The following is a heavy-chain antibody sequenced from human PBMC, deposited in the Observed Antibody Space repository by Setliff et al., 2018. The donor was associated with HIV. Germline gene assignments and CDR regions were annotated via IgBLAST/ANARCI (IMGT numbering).Heavy chain of an antibody. CDR3: VRPGGTGPPAVFDY. Sequence: PGESLKISCKGSGYSFTNYWIGWVRQMPGKGLEWMGIIYPGDSDIQYSPSLQGQVTISADKSTSTAFLQWSSLKASDTAMYYCVRPGGTGPPAVFDYWGQGTLVTVSS. J-gene: IGHJ4*02. CDR1: GYSFTNYW. V-gene: IGHV5-51*01. CDR2: IYPGDSDI.